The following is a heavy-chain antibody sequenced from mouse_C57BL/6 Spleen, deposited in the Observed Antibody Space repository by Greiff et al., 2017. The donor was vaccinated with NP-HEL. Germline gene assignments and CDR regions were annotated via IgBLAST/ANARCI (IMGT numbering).Heavy chain of an antibody. J-gene: IGHJ3*01. CDR3: ASPNSKERFAY. Sequence: QVPLPASFPGLVAPSQSLSITCTVSGFSLTSYGVDWVRQSPGKGLEWLGVIWGVGSTNYNSALKSRLSISKDNSKSQVFLKMNSLQTDDTAMYYCASPNSKERFAYWGQGTLVTVSA. CDR2: IWGVGST. CDR1: GFSLTSYG. D-gene: IGHD2-5*01. V-gene: IGHV2-6*01.